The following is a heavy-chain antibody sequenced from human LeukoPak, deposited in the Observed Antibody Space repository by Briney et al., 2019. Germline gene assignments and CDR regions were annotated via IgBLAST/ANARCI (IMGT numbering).Heavy chain of an antibody. V-gene: IGHV4-61*02. CDR2: IYTSGST. CDR3: ARATYDFWSGYYYAFDI. CDR1: GGSISSGDYY. Sequence: LSETLSLTCTVSGGSISSGDYYWSWIRQPAGKGLEWIGRIYTSGSTNYNPSLKSRVTISVDTSMNQFSLKLSSVTAADTAVYYCARATYDFWSGYYYAFDIWGQGTMVTVSS. D-gene: IGHD3-3*01. J-gene: IGHJ3*02.